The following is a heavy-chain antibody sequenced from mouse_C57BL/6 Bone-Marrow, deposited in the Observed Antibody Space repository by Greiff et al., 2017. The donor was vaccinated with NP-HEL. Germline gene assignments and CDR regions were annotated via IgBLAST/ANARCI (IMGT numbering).Heavy chain of an antibody. Sequence: DVQLVESGEGLVKPGGSLKLSCAASGFTFSSYAMSWVRQTPEKRLEWVAYISSGGDYIYYADTVKGRFTISRDNARNTLYLQMSSLKSEDTAMYYCTRGWSNYFYAMDYWGQGTSVTVSS. J-gene: IGHJ4*01. CDR1: GFTFSSYA. CDR2: ISSGGDYI. CDR3: TRGWSNYFYAMDY. V-gene: IGHV5-9-1*02. D-gene: IGHD2-5*01.